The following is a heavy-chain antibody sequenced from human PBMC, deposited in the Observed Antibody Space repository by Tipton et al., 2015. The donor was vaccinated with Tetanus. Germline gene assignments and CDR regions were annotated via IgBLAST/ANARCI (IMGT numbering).Heavy chain of an antibody. CDR1: GGSISSYY. J-gene: IGHJ4*02. D-gene: IGHD6-13*01. Sequence: TLSLTCTVSGGSISSYYWSWIRQPPGKGLEWIGYIYYSGSTNYNPSLKSRVTISVDTSKNQFSLKLSSVTAADTAVYYCAREGGAAAGTGFDYWGQGTLVTVSS. V-gene: IGHV4-59*12. CDR3: AREGGAAAGTGFDY. CDR2: IYYSGST.